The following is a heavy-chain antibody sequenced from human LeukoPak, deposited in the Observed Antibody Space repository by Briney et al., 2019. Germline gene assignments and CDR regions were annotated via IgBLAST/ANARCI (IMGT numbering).Heavy chain of an antibody. CDR2: INTNTGNP. Sequence: RASVKVSCKASGYTFTSYAMNWVRQAPGQGLEWMGWINTNTGNPTYAQGFTGRFVFSLDTSVSTAYLQISSLKAEDTAVYYCARGIEGYMWYFDLWGRGTLVTVSS. D-gene: IGHD5-12*01. J-gene: IGHJ2*01. CDR1: GYTFTSYA. CDR3: ARGIEGYMWYFDL. V-gene: IGHV7-4-1*02.